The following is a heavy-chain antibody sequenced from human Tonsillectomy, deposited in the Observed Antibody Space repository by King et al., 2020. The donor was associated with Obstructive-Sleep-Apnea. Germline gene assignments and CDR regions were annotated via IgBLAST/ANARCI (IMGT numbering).Heavy chain of an antibody. CDR2: IHYSGGT. Sequence: VQLQESGPGLVKPSETLSLTCIVSGGSISAYYWNWIRQPPGKGLEWIGYIHYSGGTNYNPPLKSRVTISLDTSKNQLSLKLSSVTAAGTAMFYCASTQQVLVKSLWGQGTPVTVSS. V-gene: IGHV4-59*01. J-gene: IGHJ1*01. CDR1: GGSISAYY. D-gene: IGHD6-13*01. CDR3: ASTQQVLVKSL.